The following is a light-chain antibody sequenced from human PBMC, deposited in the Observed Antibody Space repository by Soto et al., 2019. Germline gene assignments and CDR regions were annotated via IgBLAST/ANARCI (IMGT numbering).Light chain of an antibody. CDR3: QQYEDLPLT. CDR2: DAS. CDR1: QNIFNY. J-gene: IGKJ4*01. Sequence: DVQLTQSPSTLPASVGDRVAITCQATQNIFNYLNWFQQRPGKTPQLLISDASHLEPGVPSRFSGHRSGTDFTLIISDLQPEDFATYFCQQYEDLPLTFGGGTRVEV. V-gene: IGKV1-33*01.